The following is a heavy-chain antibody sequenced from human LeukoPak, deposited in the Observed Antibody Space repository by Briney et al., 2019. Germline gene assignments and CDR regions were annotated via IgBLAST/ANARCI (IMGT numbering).Heavy chain of an antibody. V-gene: IGHV1-46*01. CDR2: INPSGGST. CDR1: GHTFTSYY. J-gene: IGHJ5*02. Sequence: GASVKVSCKASGHTFTSYYMHWVRQAPGQGLEWMGIINPSGGSTSYAQKFQGRVTMTRDMSTSTVYMELSSLRSEDTAVYYCARDGAAAGRGGWFDPWGQGTLVTVSS. CDR3: ARDGAAAGRGGWFDP. D-gene: IGHD6-13*01.